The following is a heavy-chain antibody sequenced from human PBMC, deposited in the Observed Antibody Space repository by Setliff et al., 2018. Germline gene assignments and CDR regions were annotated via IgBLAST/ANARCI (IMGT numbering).Heavy chain of an antibody. CDR1: GGSISNYY. V-gene: IGHV4-39*01. CDR2: IYYSGST. Sequence: SETLSLTCTVSGGSISNYYWGLIRQPPGKGLEWVATIYYSGSTYSNPSLKSRLIISVDAPDSQFSVKLSSVTAADTAVYYCARHKSNGSGSYPSLYMDVWGKGIMVTVSS. D-gene: IGHD3-10*01. J-gene: IGHJ6*03. CDR3: ARHKSNGSGSYPSLYMDV.